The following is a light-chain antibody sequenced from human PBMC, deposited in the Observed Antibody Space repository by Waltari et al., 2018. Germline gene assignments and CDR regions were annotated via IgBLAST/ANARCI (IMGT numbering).Light chain of an antibody. Sequence: EIVLTQSPGTLSLSPGERATLSCGASQSVCRSLAWYQQKPGQAPRLLIYGASSRDTGIPDRFSGSGSGTEFSLTISRLEAEDFAVYYCQHYVRLPATFGQGTKVEIK. CDR2: GAS. J-gene: IGKJ1*01. V-gene: IGKV3-20*01. CDR3: QHYVRLPAT. CDR1: QSVCRS.